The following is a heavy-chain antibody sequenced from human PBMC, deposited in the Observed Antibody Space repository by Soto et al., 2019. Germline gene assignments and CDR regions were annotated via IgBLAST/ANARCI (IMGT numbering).Heavy chain of an antibody. D-gene: IGHD3-3*01. CDR1: GGSISSGGYS. V-gene: IGHV4-30-2*01. CDR3: ARVNYDFWSGYSPYNWFDP. CDR2: IYHSGST. Sequence: SETLSLTCAVSGGSISSGGYSWSWIRQPPGKGLEWIGYIYHSGSTYYNPSLKSRVTISVDRSKNQFSLKLSSVTAADTAVYYCARVNYDFWSGYSPYNWFDPWGQGTLVTVS. J-gene: IGHJ5*02.